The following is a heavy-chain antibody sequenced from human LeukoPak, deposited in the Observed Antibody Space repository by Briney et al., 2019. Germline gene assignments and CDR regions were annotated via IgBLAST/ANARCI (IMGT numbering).Heavy chain of an antibody. V-gene: IGHV1-69*04. D-gene: IGHD3-3*01. Sequence: ASVKVSCKASGGTFSSYAISWVRQAPGQGLEWMGRIIPILGIANYAQKFQGRVTITADKSTSTAYMELSSLRSEDTAVYYCARGHREFGVVIYGMDVWGQGTTVTVSS. CDR3: ARGHREFGVVIYGMDV. CDR2: IIPILGIA. J-gene: IGHJ6*02. CDR1: GGTFSSYA.